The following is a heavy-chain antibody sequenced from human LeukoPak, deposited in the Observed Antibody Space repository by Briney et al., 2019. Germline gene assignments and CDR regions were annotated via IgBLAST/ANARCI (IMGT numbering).Heavy chain of an antibody. CDR2: ISYSGST. CDR1: GGSISSYY. D-gene: IGHD6-13*01. Sequence: PSETLSLTCTVSGGSISSYYWSWIRQPAGKGLEWIGYISYSGSTNYNPSLKSRVTISVDTSKNQFSLILSSVTAADTAVYYCARDPAYSNPFYYHYYYMDVWGKGTTVTVSS. J-gene: IGHJ6*03. V-gene: IGHV4-59*12. CDR3: ARDPAYSNPFYYHYYYMDV.